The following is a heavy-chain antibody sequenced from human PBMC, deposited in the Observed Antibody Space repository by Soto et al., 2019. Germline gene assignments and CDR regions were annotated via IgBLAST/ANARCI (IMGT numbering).Heavy chain of an antibody. CDR3: ARDSPLITMVRGIFDY. CDR2: ISSSSSYI. CDR1: GFTFSSYS. J-gene: IGHJ4*02. Sequence: EVQLVESGGGLVKPGGSLRLSCAASGFTFSSYSMNWVRQAPGKGLEWVSSISSSSSYIYYADSVKGRFTISRDNAKNSLYLQMNSLRAEDTAVYYCARDSPLITMVRGIFDYWGQGTLVTVSS. V-gene: IGHV3-21*01. D-gene: IGHD3-10*01.